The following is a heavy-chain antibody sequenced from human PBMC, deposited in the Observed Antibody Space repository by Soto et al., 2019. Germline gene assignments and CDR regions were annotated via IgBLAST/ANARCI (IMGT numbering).Heavy chain of an antibody. CDR1: GYSCTSYW. CDR3: ARHSELNWNDGPPGGPFAY. J-gene: IGHJ4*02. D-gene: IGHD1-1*01. Sequence: PGESLKISCKGSGYSCTSYWIGWVRQMPGKGLEWMGIIYPGDSDTRYSPSFQGQVTISADKSISTAYLQWSSLKASDTAMYYCARHSELNWNDGPPGGPFAYWGQGTLVTVSS. CDR2: IYPGDSDT. V-gene: IGHV5-51*01.